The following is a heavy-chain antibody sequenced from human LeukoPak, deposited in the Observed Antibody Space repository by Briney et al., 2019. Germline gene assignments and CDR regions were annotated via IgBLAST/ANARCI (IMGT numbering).Heavy chain of an antibody. CDR1: GYTFTSYY. Sequence: ASVKVSCKASGYTFTSYYMHWVRQATGQGLEWMGWMNPNSGNTGYAQKFQGRVTITRNTSISTAYMELSSLRSEDTAVYYCARGRGYSSSWSLKYWGQGTLVTVSS. CDR3: ARGRGYSSSWSLKY. D-gene: IGHD6-13*01. CDR2: MNPNSGNT. V-gene: IGHV1-8*03. J-gene: IGHJ4*02.